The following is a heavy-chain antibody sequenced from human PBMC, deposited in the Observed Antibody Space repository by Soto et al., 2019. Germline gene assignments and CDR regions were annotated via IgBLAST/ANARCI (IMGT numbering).Heavy chain of an antibody. Sequence: WGSLRLSCAASGFTFNTYAMSWVRQAPGKGLEWVSAISDSGGRTYYADSVKGRFTISRDNSKNTLYLQMNSLRAEDTAIYFCAKELVKRGWTYFEYWGNGNLVTVSA. J-gene: IGHJ4*01. CDR1: GFTFNTYA. CDR3: AKELVKRGWTYFEY. V-gene: IGHV3-23*01. CDR2: ISDSGGRT. D-gene: IGHD6-19*01.